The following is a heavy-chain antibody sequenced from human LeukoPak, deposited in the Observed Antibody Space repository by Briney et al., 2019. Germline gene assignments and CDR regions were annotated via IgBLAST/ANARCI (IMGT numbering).Heavy chain of an antibody. V-gene: IGHV3-30*03. CDR2: ISYDGSNK. CDR1: GFTFSSYG. Sequence: PGGSLRLSCAASGFTFSSYGMHWVRQAPGKGLEWVAVISYDGSNKYYADSVKGRFTISRDNSKNTLYLQMNSLRAEDTAVYYCAIDMYDFWSGYSTLFDYWGQGTLVTVSS. J-gene: IGHJ4*02. CDR3: AIDMYDFWSGYSTLFDY. D-gene: IGHD3-3*01.